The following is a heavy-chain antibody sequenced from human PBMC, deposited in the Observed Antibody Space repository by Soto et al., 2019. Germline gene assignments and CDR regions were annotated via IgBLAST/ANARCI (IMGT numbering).Heavy chain of an antibody. Sequence: EVKLVESRGGLVQPGGSLRLSCAASGFTFSNHWMSWVRQAPGKGLEWVATINPDGSEKHYADSVKGRFTISRDNAENSLYLQMNSLRDEDTAVYYCATYHPFNYWGQGTLVTVSS. CDR2: INPDGSEK. CDR3: ATYHPFNY. D-gene: IGHD2-2*01. V-gene: IGHV3-7*03. J-gene: IGHJ4*01. CDR1: GFTFSNHW.